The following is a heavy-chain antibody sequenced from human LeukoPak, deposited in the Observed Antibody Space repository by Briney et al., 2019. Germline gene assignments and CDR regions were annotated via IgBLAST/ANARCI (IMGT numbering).Heavy chain of an antibody. CDR3: ARVRGYCSSTSCSNWFDS. D-gene: IGHD2-2*01. Sequence: GGSLRLSCAASRYTFISNLMHWVRQAPGKGLVWVSRINTDGSSTSYADSVKGRFTISRDNAKNTLYLQMNSLRAEDTEVYYCARVRGYCSSTSCSNWFDSWGQGTLVTVSS. V-gene: IGHV3-74*01. CDR2: INTDGSST. J-gene: IGHJ5*01. CDR1: RYTFISNL.